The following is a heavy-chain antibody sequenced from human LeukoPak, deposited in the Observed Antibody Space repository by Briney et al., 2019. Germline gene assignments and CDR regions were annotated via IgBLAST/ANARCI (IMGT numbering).Heavy chain of an antibody. CDR1: GFTFSGFW. V-gene: IGHV3-7*03. D-gene: IGHD6-6*01. Sequence: GGSLRLSCAVSGFTFSGFWMSWSRQAPGKGLEWVASINSDGSEGYYADVVKGRFTISRDNAKNSLYLQINSLRAEDTAVYYCGSSSYSSSSSVGGKGKMVTVFS. J-gene: IGHJ3*01. CDR2: INSDGSEG. CDR3: GSSSYSSSSSV.